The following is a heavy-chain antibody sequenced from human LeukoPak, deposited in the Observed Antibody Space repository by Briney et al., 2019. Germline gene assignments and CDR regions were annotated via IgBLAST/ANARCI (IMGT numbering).Heavy chain of an antibody. CDR1: GYSISSGYY. J-gene: IGHJ4*02. Sequence: SETLSLTCTVSGYSISSGYYWGWIRQPPGKGLEWIGSIYHSGSTYYNPSPKSRVTISVDTSKNQFSLKLSSVTAADTAVYYCARDPELPDYWGQGTLVTVSS. CDR2: IYHSGST. CDR3: ARDPELPDY. D-gene: IGHD1-7*01. V-gene: IGHV4-38-2*02.